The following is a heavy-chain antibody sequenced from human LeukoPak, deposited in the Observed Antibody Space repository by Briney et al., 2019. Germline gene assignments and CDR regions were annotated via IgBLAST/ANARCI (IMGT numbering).Heavy chain of an antibody. D-gene: IGHD3-16*01. CDR2: INPNNGGT. Sequence: ASVKVSCKAFGYTITGYYIHWVRQAPGQGLEWMGWINPNNGGTNYAQKFQGRVTMTRDTSNSTAYMELSRLRSDDTAVYYCARFMITFGGVPGGMDVWGQGTTVTVSS. J-gene: IGHJ6*02. CDR3: ARFMITFGGVPGGMDV. V-gene: IGHV1-2*02. CDR1: GYTITGYY.